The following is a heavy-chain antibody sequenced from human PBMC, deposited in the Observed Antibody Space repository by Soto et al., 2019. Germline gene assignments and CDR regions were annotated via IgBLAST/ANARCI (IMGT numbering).Heavy chain of an antibody. D-gene: IGHD6-13*01. CDR3: VRRHVSATGIDWFDP. V-gene: IGHV1-3*01. CDR2: INAANGDT. J-gene: IGHJ5*02. Sequence: ASVKVSFKASGYTFTSYGIHWVRQAPGQRLEWMGWINAANGDTKYSPKFQGRVTITRDTSASTAYMELSSLRSEDTAVYYCVRRHVSATGIDWFDPWGQGTLVTVSS. CDR1: GYTFTSYG.